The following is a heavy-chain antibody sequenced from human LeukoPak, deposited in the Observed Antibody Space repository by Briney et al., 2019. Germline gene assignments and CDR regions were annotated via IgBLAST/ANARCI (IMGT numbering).Heavy chain of an antibody. V-gene: IGHV3-23*01. J-gene: IGHJ4*02. Sequence: GGSLRLSCAASGLRFSDYYVSWIRQAPGKGLQWVSAISGSGGTTYYADSVKGRFTISRDNSKNTLYLQVNSLRAEDSAVYYCAKDAFYGSGSTFDYWGQGTLVTVSS. CDR3: AKDAFYGSGSTFDY. CDR1: GLRFSDYY. D-gene: IGHD3-10*01. CDR2: ISGSGGTT.